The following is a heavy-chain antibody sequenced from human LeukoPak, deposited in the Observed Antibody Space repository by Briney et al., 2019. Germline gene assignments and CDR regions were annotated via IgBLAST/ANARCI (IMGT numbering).Heavy chain of an antibody. Sequence: SETLSLTCTVSGGSISSGGYYWSWIRQHPGKGLEWIGYIYYSGSTYYNPSLKSRVTISVDTSKNQFSLKLSSVTAADTAVYYCARERRLRFLEWLPSGFDYWGQGTLVTVSS. CDR1: GGSISSGGYY. J-gene: IGHJ4*02. CDR3: ARERRLRFLEWLPSGFDY. V-gene: IGHV4-31*03. D-gene: IGHD3-3*01. CDR2: IYYSGST.